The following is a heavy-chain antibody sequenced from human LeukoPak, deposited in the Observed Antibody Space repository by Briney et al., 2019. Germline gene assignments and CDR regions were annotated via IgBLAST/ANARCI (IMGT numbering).Heavy chain of an antibody. CDR1: GASISSYY. V-gene: IGHV4-4*07. D-gene: IGHD2-15*01. Sequence: SETLSLTCTVSGASISSYYWSWIRQPAGKGLEWIGRIYTSGSTNYNPSLKSRVTMSVDTSKNQFSLRLSSVTAADTAVYYCARVLSSSGYCSGRICYYFDYWGQGTLVTVSS. CDR3: ARVLSSSGYCSGRICYYFDY. CDR2: IYTSGST. J-gene: IGHJ4*02.